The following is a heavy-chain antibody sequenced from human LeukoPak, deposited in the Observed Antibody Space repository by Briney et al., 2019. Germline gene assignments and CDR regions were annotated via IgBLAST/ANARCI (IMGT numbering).Heavy chain of an antibody. V-gene: IGHV4-30-4*07. CDR2: ISYSGST. Sequence: SETLSLTCAVSSGSISSGGYSWSWIRQPPGTGLEWIGYISYSGSTYYNPSLKSRVTISVDTSKNQFSLRLSSVTAADTAVYYCARGGYYYDTRGYYPTFDYWGQGTLVTVSS. D-gene: IGHD3-22*01. CDR3: ARGGYYYDTRGYYPTFDY. CDR1: SGSISSGGYS. J-gene: IGHJ4*02.